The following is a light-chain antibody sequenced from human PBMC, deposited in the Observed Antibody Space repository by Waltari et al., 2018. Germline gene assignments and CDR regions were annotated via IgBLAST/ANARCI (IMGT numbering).Light chain of an antibody. Sequence: DIQLTQSPSSLSASVGDRVTITCRASQGISSYLAWYQQKPGKAPKLLIYKASSLQSGVPSRLSGSGSGTEFTLTISSLQPEDFAVYYCQQRASYPLTFGGGTKVEIK. J-gene: IGKJ4*01. CDR3: QQRASYPLT. CDR2: KAS. V-gene: IGKV1-9*01. CDR1: QGISSY.